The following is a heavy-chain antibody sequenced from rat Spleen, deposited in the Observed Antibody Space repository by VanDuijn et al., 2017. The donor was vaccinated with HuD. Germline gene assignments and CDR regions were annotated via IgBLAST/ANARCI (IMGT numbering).Heavy chain of an antibody. V-gene: IGHV5-25*01. Sequence: EVQLVETGGGLVQPGRSMSLSCATSGFIFSNYYMVWVRQAPTKGLEWVASITTGGAITSYRGSVKGRFTISSDNTKTTLYLQMDSLRSEDTATYYCTRHDYPGVTTNWFAHWGQGTLVTVSS. CDR2: ITTGGAIT. CDR3: TRHDYPGVTTNWFAH. J-gene: IGHJ3*01. D-gene: IGHD1-4*01. CDR1: GFIFSNYY.